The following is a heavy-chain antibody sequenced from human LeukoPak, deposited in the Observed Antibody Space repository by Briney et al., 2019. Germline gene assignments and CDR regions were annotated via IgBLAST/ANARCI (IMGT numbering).Heavy chain of an antibody. Sequence: QAGGSLRLSCAASGFTFSSYAMSWVRQAPGKGLEWVSAISGSGGSTYYADSVKGRFTISRDNSKNTLYLQMNSLRAEDTALYYCAKDIGGFYYDSSGYPNWGQGTLVTVSS. J-gene: IGHJ4*02. CDR1: GFTFSSYA. CDR3: AKDIGGFYYDSSGYPN. CDR2: ISGSGGST. D-gene: IGHD3-22*01. V-gene: IGHV3-23*01.